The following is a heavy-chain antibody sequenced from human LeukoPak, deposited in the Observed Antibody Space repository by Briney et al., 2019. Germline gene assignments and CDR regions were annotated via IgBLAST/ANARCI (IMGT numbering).Heavy chain of an antibody. J-gene: IGHJ4*02. CDR1: GFTFSSYS. Sequence: AGGSLRLSCAASGFTFSSYSMNWVRQAPGKGLEWVSSISSSSSYIYYTDSVKGRFTISRDNAKNSLYLQMNSLRAEDTAVYYCARDDVDTAMVTVDYWGQGTLVTVSS. V-gene: IGHV3-21*01. D-gene: IGHD5-18*01. CDR3: ARDDVDTAMVTVDY. CDR2: ISSSSSYI.